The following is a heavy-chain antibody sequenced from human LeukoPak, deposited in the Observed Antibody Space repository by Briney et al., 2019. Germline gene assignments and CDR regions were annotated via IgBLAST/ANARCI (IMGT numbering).Heavy chain of an antibody. V-gene: IGHV4-38-2*01. CDR3: ARHGGYCSSTGCYQSNYYYYYMDV. J-gene: IGHJ6*03. Sequence: SETLSLTCAVSGYSISSGYYWGWIRQPPGRGLEWIGSIYHSGSTYYNPSLKSRVTISVDTSKNQFSLRLTSVTAADTAVYYCARHGGYCSSTGCYQSNYYYYYMDVWGKGTTVTVSS. CDR2: IYHSGST. D-gene: IGHD2-2*01. CDR1: GYSISSGYY.